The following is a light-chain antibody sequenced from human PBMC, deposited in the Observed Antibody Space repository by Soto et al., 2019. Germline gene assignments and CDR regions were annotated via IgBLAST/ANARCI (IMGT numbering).Light chain of an antibody. CDR1: QSIRSY. CDR2: DAS. J-gene: IGKJ1*01. CDR3: QQYNSYWT. V-gene: IGKV1-5*01. Sequence: DIQRTQSPSSLSASVGDRVTITCRASQSIRSYLNWYQQKPGKAPKLLIYDASSLESGVPSRFSGSGSGTEFTLTISSMKPDDFATYYCQQYNSYWTFGQGTKVDIK.